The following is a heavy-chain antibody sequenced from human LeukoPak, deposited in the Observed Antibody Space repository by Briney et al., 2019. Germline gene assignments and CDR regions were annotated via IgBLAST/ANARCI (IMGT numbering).Heavy chain of an antibody. CDR2: FDPEDGET. V-gene: IGHV1-24*01. CDR3: ATVGRNYYESSGYYSRKNYNWFDP. D-gene: IGHD3-22*01. Sequence: VASVKVSCKVSGYTLTELSMHWVRQAPGKGLEWVGGFDPEDGETIYAQKFQGRVTMTEDTSTDTAYLELSSLRSEDTAVYYCATVGRNYYESSGYYSRKNYNWFDPWGQGTLVTVSS. CDR1: GYTLTELS. J-gene: IGHJ5*02.